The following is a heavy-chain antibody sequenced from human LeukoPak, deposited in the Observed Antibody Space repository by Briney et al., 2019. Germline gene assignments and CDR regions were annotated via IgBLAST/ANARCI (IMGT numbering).Heavy chain of an antibody. D-gene: IGHD6-19*01. Sequence: GASLKVSCKASGYTFITNDISWVGQAPGQGLEWMGWISPYNGSTTYAQKLQGRVTMTTDTSTNTAYMELRSLRSDDTAVYYCARSAVADTLSAYYFEYWGQGTLVTVSS. CDR3: ARSAVADTLSAYYFEY. V-gene: IGHV1-18*04. CDR2: ISPYNGST. CDR1: GYTFITND. J-gene: IGHJ4*02.